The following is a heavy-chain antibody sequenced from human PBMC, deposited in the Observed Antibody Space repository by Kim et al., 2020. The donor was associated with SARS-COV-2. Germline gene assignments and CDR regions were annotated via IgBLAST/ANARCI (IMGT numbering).Heavy chain of an antibody. CDR1: GYTLTSYY. V-gene: IGHV1-46*01. D-gene: IGHD3-3*01. CDR3: ARGSDAYYDFWSGNSHFDY. CDR2: INPRGGST. Sequence: ASVKVSCKASGYTLTSYYMHWVRQAPGQGLEWTGIINPRGGSTSYAQKFQGRVTMTRDASTSTVYMELSSLRSEDTAVYYCARGSDAYYDFWSGNSHFDYWGQGTLVTVSS. J-gene: IGHJ4*02.